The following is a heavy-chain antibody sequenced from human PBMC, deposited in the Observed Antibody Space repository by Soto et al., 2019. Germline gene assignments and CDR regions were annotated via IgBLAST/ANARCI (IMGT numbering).Heavy chain of an antibody. CDR1: GGTFSSYA. V-gene: IGHV1-69*13. CDR2: IIPIFGTA. Sequence: GASVKVSCKASGGTFSSYAISWVRQAPGQGLEWMGGIIPIFGTANYAQKFQGRVTITADESTSTAYMELSSLRSEDTAVYYCASTAASGRHYYYYGMDGWGQGTTVTVSS. J-gene: IGHJ6*02. CDR3: ASTAASGRHYYYYGMDG. D-gene: IGHD6-13*01.